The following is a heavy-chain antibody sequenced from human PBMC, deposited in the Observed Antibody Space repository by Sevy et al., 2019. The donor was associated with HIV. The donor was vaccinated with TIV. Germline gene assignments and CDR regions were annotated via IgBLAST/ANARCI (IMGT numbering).Heavy chain of an antibody. Sequence: ASVKVSCKASGGTFSSYAISWVRQAPGQGLEWMGGIIPIFGTANYAQKFQGRVTITADESTSTAYMELSSLRSEDTAVYYCARLAAAGPFYFDYWCQGTLVTVSS. CDR1: GGTFSSYA. CDR2: IIPIFGTA. V-gene: IGHV1-69*13. CDR3: ARLAAAGPFYFDY. J-gene: IGHJ4*02. D-gene: IGHD6-13*01.